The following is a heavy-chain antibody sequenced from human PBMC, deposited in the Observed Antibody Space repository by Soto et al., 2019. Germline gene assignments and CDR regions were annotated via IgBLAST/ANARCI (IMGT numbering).Heavy chain of an antibody. Sequence: SETLSLTCAVYGGSFSGYYWSWIRQPPGKGLEWIGEINHSGSTNYNPSLKSRVTISVDTSKNQFSLKPSSVTAADAAVYYCARGGVTPFDWGQGTLVTVSS. D-gene: IGHD2-21*02. V-gene: IGHV4-34*01. J-gene: IGHJ4*02. CDR2: INHSGST. CDR1: GGSFSGYY. CDR3: ARGGVTPFD.